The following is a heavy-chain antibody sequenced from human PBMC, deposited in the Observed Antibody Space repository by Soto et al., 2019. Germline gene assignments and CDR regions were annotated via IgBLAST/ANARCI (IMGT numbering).Heavy chain of an antibody. Sequence: GESLKISCQASGYNFATYWIAWVRQMSGKGLEYMGIIYPGNSDARYSPSFQGQVTFSADKSISTAYLHWSSLKASDTAMYYCARHGFYGDYASNYFDPWGQGPLATVSS. V-gene: IGHV5-51*01. CDR2: IYPGNSDA. J-gene: IGHJ5*02. CDR3: ARHGFYGDYASNYFDP. CDR1: GYNFATYW. D-gene: IGHD4-17*01.